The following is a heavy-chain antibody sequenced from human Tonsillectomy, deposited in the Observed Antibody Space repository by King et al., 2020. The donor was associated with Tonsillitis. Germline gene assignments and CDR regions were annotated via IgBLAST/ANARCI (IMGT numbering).Heavy chain of an antibody. J-gene: IGHJ4*02. V-gene: IGHV3-74*01. CDR1: GFTFSSYW. CDR2: INGDGTTT. CDR3: ATVGSSAYYVY. D-gene: IGHD3-22*01. Sequence: VQLVESGGGLVQPGRSVRLSCEASGFTFSSYWMHWVRQAPGKELVWVSHINGDGTTTNYADSVKGRFTISRDNAKNTLYLQMNSLRAEATAVYFCATVGSSAYYVYWGQGTLVTVSS.